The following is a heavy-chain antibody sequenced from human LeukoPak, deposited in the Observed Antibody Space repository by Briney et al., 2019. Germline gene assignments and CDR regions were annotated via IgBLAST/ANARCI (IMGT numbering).Heavy chain of an antibody. V-gene: IGHV1-18*01. J-gene: IGHJ4*02. CDR3: AKMETSGWYGGFDY. D-gene: IGHD6-19*01. CDR2: ISAYNGNT. Sequence: ASVKVSCKASGYTFTSYGISWVRQAPGQGLEWMGWISAYNGNTNYAQKLQGRVTMTTDTSTSTAYMELRSLRSDDTAVYYCAKMETSGWYGGFDYWGQGTLVTVSS. CDR1: GYTFTSYG.